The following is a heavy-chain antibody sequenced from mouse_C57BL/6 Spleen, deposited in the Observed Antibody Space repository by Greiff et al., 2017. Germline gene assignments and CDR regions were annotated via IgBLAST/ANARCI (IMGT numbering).Heavy chain of an antibody. Sequence: EVKVVESGGGLVKPGGSLELSCAASGFTFSSYAMSWVRQTPEKRLEWVATISDGGSYTYYPDNVKGRFTISRDNAKNNLYLQMSHLKSEDTAMYYCARVYSNYGYFDVWGTGTTVTVSS. D-gene: IGHD2-5*01. CDR3: ARVYSNYGYFDV. J-gene: IGHJ1*03. CDR2: ISDGGSYT. V-gene: IGHV5-4*03. CDR1: GFTFSSYA.